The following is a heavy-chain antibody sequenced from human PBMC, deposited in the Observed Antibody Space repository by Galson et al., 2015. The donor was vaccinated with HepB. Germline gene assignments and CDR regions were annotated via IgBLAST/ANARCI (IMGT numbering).Heavy chain of an antibody. D-gene: IGHD5-12*01. CDR2: VSSTGFGT. CDR1: GFIFTKSA. Sequence: SLRLSCAASGFIFTKSAMSWVRQAPGRGLEWVSSVSSTGFGTYYADSVKGRFTISRDTSRKILSLQMNSLRAEDAAVYYRARGEKVLVADVFDLWGQGTAVTVSS. V-gene: IGHV3-23*01. CDR3: ARGEKVLVADVFDL. J-gene: IGHJ3*01.